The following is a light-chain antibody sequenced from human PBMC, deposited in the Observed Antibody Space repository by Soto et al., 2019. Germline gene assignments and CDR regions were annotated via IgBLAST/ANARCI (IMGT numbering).Light chain of an antibody. CDR3: SSYAGTSHYV. CDR1: DSDVGSYDL. J-gene: IGLJ1*01. CDR2: EVT. Sequence: QSALTQPASVSASPGQSITISCTGSDSDVGSYDLVSWYQQHPDKAPKLLIYEVTKRPSGVSNRFSGSKSDNTASLTTSGLQAEDEADYYCSSYAGTSHYVFGTGTKLTVL. V-gene: IGLV2-23*02.